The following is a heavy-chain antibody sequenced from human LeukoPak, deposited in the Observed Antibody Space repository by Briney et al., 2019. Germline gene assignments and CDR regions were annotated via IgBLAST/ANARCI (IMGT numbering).Heavy chain of an antibody. D-gene: IGHD3-22*01. V-gene: IGHV3-7*01. Sequence: GGSLRLSCAASGFTFSSYWMRWVRQAPGKGLEWVANIKQDGSEKYYVDSVKGRFTISRDNAKNSLYLQMNSLRAEDTAVYYCARVTNGYDSSGYYYSYFDYWGQGTLVTVSS. J-gene: IGHJ4*02. CDR3: ARVTNGYDSSGYYYSYFDY. CDR2: IKQDGSEK. CDR1: GFTFSSYW.